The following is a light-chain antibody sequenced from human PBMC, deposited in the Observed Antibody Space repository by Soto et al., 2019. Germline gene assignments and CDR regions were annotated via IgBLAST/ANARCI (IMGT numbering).Light chain of an antibody. CDR2: DND. J-gene: IGLJ1*01. V-gene: IGLV1-51*01. Sequence: QSALTQPPSVSAAPGQRVTISCSGSNSNIGIHYVSWYQQLPGTAPKLLIYDNDKRPSGIPDRFSGSKSGTSATLGITGLQTGDEADYYCGTWDSSLYFVFGTGTKVTVL. CDR3: GTWDSSLYFV. CDR1: NSNIGIHY.